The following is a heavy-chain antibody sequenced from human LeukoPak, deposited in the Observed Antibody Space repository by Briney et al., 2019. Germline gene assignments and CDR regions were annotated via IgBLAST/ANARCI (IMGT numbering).Heavy chain of an antibody. CDR3: ARGYSHNSGGWLDP. CDR1: GFTFSHYA. J-gene: IGHJ5*02. V-gene: IGHV3-23*01. D-gene: IGHD5-12*01. CDR2: LTDSGDAT. Sequence: GGSLRFSCAVSGFTFSHYAMSWVRQAPGTGLEWVGSLTDSGDATYYADSVKGRLTFSRDNSNSTLYLHISGLRDEDTAVYYCARGYSHNSGGWLDPWGQGTLVTVSS.